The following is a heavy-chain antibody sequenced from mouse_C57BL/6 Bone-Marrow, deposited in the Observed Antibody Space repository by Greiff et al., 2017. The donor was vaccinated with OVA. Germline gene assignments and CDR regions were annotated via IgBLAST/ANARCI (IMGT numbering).Heavy chain of an antibody. CDR2: IYPRSGDT. CDR3: ARGCYYYGSSYLFAY. D-gene: IGHD1-1*01. J-gene: IGHJ3*01. Sequence: VQLQQSGAELARPGASVKLSCKASGYTFTSYGISWVKQRTGQGLEWIGEIYPRSGDTYYNEKFKGKATLTADKSSSTAYMELRSLTSEDSAVYFCARGCYYYGSSYLFAYWGQGTLVTVSA. CDR1: GYTFTSYG. V-gene: IGHV1-81*01.